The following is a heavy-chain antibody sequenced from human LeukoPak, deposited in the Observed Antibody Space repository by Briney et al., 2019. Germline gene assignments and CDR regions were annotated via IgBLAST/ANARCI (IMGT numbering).Heavy chain of an antibody. CDR3: AKSWGLDLYGVFDH. D-gene: IGHD4-17*01. Sequence: PGGSLRLSCAASGFTFSSYAMSWVRQAPGKGLEWVSGISGSGISKYYAASVKGRFTISRDNSKNTLYLQMNSLRAEDTAVYYCAKSWGLDLYGVFDHWGQGTLVTVSS. CDR2: ISGSGISK. V-gene: IGHV3-23*01. J-gene: IGHJ4*02. CDR1: GFTFSSYA.